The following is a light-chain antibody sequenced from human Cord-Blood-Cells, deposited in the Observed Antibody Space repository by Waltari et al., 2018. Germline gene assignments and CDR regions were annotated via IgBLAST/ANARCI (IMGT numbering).Light chain of an antibody. Sequence: QSALTQPASVSGSPGQSITISCTGTRSAAGGYNYASWYQQHPGKAPKLMIYEVSNRPSGVSNRFSGSKSGNTASLTISGLQAEDEADYYCSSYTSSSTLVFGTGTKVTVL. J-gene: IGLJ1*01. CDR3: SSYTSSSTLV. V-gene: IGLV2-14*01. CDR1: RSAAGGYNY. CDR2: EVS.